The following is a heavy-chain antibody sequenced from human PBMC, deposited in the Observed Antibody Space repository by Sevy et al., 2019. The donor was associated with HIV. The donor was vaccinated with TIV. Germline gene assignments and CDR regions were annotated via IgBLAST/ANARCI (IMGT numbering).Heavy chain of an antibody. CDR2: ISSGSTYI. CDR1: GFTFSEYY. CDR3: ARDRRNYAGQYFDF. Sequence: GGSLRLSCTASGFTFSEYYMSWIRQAPGKGLEWVSDISSGSTYIKYADSVKGRITISRDNAKNSLYLHMNSLKVEDTAVYYCARDRRNYAGQYFDFWGQGTLVTVSS. V-gene: IGHV3-11*06. J-gene: IGHJ4*02. D-gene: IGHD3-16*01.